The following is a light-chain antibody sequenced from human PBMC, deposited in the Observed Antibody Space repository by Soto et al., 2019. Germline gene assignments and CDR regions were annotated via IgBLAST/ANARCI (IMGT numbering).Light chain of an antibody. Sequence: QAVVTQEPSLTVSPGGTVTLTCASSTGAVTSGYYPNWFQQKPGQAPRALIYSTSNKNSWTPARFSGSLLGGKAALTLSGVQPEDEAEYYCLLYYGGAWVFGGGTKVTVL. V-gene: IGLV7-43*01. J-gene: IGLJ3*02. CDR3: LLYYGGAWV. CDR1: TGAVTSGYY. CDR2: STS.